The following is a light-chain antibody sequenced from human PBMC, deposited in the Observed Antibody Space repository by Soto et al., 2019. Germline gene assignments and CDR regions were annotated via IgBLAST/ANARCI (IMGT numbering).Light chain of an antibody. CDR2: DSS. CDR1: QDITNY. J-gene: IGKJ5*01. CDR3: QQYDTPPLP. Sequence: DIQMTQSPSSLSASVGDRVTIICPASQDITNYLNWYQQKPGKAPNLLIHDSSNLETGDPSKFSGSGTGTYFSFTISSLQPEDIATYYCQQYDTPPLPFGQGTRLEIK. V-gene: IGKV1-33*01.